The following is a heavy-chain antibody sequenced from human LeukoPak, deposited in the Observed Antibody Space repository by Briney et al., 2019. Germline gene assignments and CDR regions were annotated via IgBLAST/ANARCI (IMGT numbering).Heavy chain of an antibody. Sequence: ASLKIYCKPSGYTFINHYIHWGRHAPGQWPEWMGVIRPGDGTTGYAQNFQGRVSMTSVTSTSTAYMELISLRSDDTAVYYCTRTVNSWFDPWGQGTPVTVS. V-gene: IGHV1-46*01. J-gene: IGHJ5*02. D-gene: IGHD4-17*01. CDR3: TRTVNSWFDP. CDR2: IRPGDGTT. CDR1: GYTFINHY.